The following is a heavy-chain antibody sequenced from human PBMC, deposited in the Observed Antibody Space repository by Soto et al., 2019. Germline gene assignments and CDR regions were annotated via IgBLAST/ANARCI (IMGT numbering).Heavy chain of an antibody. CDR1: GVSIHNSHSF. Sequence: SETLYLTCTVSGVSIHNSHSFWAWIRQPPGKGLQFIASVYHNGGAHYNSSLKSRVTISVDTANNQVSLRMRSLTAADTAFYYCGRVVEGATRHTDPDSWGQGILVTGSS. V-gene: IGHV4-39*01. J-gene: IGHJ5*01. CDR2: VYHNGGA. D-gene: IGHD2-21*01. CDR3: GRVVEGATRHTDPDS.